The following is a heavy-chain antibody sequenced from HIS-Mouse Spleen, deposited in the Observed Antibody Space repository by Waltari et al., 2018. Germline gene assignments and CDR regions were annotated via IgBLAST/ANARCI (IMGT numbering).Heavy chain of an antibody. Sequence: QVQLVQSGAEVKKPGASVKVSCKASGYTFTSYEFNWVRQATGKGLEWMGWMKPNSCNTGYAQKFQGRVTMTRNTSISTAYMELSSLRSEDTAVYYCARGHDYSNYFDYWGQGTLVTVSS. CDR3: ARGHDYSNYFDY. V-gene: IGHV1-8*01. D-gene: IGHD4-4*01. CDR2: MKPNSCNT. CDR1: GYTFTSYE. J-gene: IGHJ4*02.